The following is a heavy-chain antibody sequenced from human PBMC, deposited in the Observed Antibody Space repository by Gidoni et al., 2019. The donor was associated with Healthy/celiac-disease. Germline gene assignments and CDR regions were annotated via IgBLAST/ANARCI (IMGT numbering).Heavy chain of an antibody. Sequence: QVQLVESGGGVVQPGRSLRLSCAASGFTFSSYGMHWVRQAPGKGLEWVAFISYDGSNKYYADSVKGRFTISRDNSKNTLYLQMNSLRAEDTAVYYCAKGGVDPYYYYYMDVWGKGTTVTVSS. CDR3: AKGGVDPYYYYYMDV. D-gene: IGHD3-10*01. V-gene: IGHV3-30*18. CDR1: GFTFSSYG. CDR2: ISYDGSNK. J-gene: IGHJ6*03.